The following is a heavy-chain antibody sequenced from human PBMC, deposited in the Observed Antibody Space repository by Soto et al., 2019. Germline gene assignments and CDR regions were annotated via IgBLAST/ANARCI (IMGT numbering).Heavy chain of an antibody. Sequence: EVQLVESGGGLVQPGGSLGLSCAASGFTFSTYWMHWIRQVPGKGLEWVSGINSDASHTSYADSVKGRFSISRDNAKNTLHLKMNSLRAEDTAVYYYVRDGHCITNSCYRNWFDPWGQGTLVTVSS. CDR3: VRDGHCITNSCYRNWFDP. CDR1: GFTFSTYW. J-gene: IGHJ5*02. CDR2: INSDASHT. V-gene: IGHV3-74*03. D-gene: IGHD2-15*01.